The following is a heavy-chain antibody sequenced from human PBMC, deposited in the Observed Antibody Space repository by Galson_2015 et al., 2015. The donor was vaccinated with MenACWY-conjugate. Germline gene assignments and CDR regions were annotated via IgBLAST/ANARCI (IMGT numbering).Heavy chain of an antibody. Sequence: SLRLSCAASGFTFSTCAMHWVRQAPGKGLEWVAVISKDGTNQHYADSVKGHFTIARDNSKNTVYLQMNSLTAEDTAIFYCARGIYAGTRTYYHMDFWGKGTTVTVS. CDR3: ARGIYAGTRTYYHMDF. CDR2: ISKDGTNQ. CDR1: GFTFSTCA. D-gene: IGHD6-13*01. V-gene: IGHV3-30*01. J-gene: IGHJ6*03.